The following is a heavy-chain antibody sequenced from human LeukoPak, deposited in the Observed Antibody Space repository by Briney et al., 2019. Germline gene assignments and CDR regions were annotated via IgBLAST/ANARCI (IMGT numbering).Heavy chain of an antibody. D-gene: IGHD1-26*01. V-gene: IGHV4-39*07. Sequence: SGTLSLTCNVSGDSIGSSSYYWGWIRQTPGKGLEWSGRIFDSASTSDTPSLKSRVTMSLDTSKTQYSLRLTSVTAADTAVYYCARQVAIVEPTDANWFDSWGQGTLVTVSS. CDR3: ARQVAIVEPTDANWFDS. CDR2: IFDSAST. CDR1: GDSIGSSSYY. J-gene: IGHJ5*01.